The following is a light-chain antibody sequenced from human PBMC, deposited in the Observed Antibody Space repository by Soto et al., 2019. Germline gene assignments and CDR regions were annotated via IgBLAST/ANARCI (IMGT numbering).Light chain of an antibody. V-gene: IGLV2-23*01. Sequence: QSALTQPASVSGSPGQSITFSCTITSSNVGTSNLVSWYQQHPGKAPKFMIYDGSKRPSGVSDRFSACPSSNTASLPISRLQADDEADYYCFSYAGSPTSYVFGTGTKVTVL. J-gene: IGLJ1*01. CDR2: DGS. CDR1: SSNVGTSNL. CDR3: FSYAGSPTSYV.